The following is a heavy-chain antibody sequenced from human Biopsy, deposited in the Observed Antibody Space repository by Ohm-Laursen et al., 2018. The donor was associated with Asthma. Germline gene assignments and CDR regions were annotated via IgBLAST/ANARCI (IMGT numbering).Heavy chain of an antibody. V-gene: IGHV4-61*01. CDR2: ISYSGST. J-gene: IGHJ2*01. CDR3: ARVPTTLRYFDL. Sequence: GTLSLTCTVSGGSVSSGSYYWSWIRQPPGKGLAWVSYISYSGSTDYNPSLKSRLTLSMDTSKNQFSLKLSSVTAADTAVYYCARVPTTLRYFDLWGRGTLVTASS. CDR1: GGSVSSGSYY. D-gene: IGHD2-15*01.